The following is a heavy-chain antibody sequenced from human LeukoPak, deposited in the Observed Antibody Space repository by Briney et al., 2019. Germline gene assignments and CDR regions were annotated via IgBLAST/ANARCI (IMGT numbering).Heavy chain of an antibody. CDR2: IYYSGST. CDR3: ARATYSSSSGTFDWDY. J-gene: IGHJ4*02. D-gene: IGHD6-6*01. Sequence: PSETLSLTCTVSGGSISSSSYYWGWIRQPPGKGLEWIGSIYYSGSTYYNPSLKSRVTISVDTSKNQFSLKLSSVTAADTAVYYCARATYSSSSGTFDWDYWGQGTLVTVSS. V-gene: IGHV4-39*07. CDR1: GGSISSSSYY.